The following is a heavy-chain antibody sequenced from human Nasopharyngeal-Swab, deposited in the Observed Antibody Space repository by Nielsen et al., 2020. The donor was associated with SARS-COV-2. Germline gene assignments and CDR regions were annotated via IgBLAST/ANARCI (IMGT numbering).Heavy chain of an antibody. Sequence: GESLKISCAASGFTFSSYGMHWVRQAPGKGLEWVAVISYDGSNKYYADSVKGRFTISRDNSKNTLYLQMNSLRAEDTAVYYCAKNGIYGSGSYHYDYWGQGTLVTVSS. CDR2: ISYDGSNK. V-gene: IGHV3-30*18. CDR1: GFTFSSYG. D-gene: IGHD3-10*01. J-gene: IGHJ4*02. CDR3: AKNGIYGSGSYHYDY.